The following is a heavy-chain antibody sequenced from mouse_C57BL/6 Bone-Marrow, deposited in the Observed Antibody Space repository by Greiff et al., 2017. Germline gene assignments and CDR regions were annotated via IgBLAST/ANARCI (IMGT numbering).Heavy chain of an antibody. J-gene: IGHJ2*01. V-gene: IGHV1-82*01. CDR3: ALPLFDY. CDR1: GYAFSSSW. Sequence: VQLQQSGPELVKPGASVKISCKASGYAFSSSWMNWVKQRPGKGLEWIGRIYPGDGDTNYNGKFKGKATLTADKSSSTAYMQLSSLTSEDSAVYFCALPLFDYWGQGTTLTVSS. CDR2: IYPGDGDT.